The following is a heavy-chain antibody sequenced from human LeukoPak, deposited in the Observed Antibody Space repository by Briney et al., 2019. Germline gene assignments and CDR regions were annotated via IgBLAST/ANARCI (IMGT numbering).Heavy chain of an antibody. CDR1: GGSISSYY. D-gene: IGHD2-2*02. V-gene: IGHV4-59*01. CDR3: ASDRGYCSSTSCYTDAFDI. CDR2: IYYSGST. J-gene: IGHJ3*02. Sequence: SETLSLTCTVSGGSISSYYWSWIRQPPGKGLEWIGYIYYSGSTNYNPSLKSRVTISVDTSKNQFSLKLSSVTAADTAVYYRASDRGYCSSTSCYTDAFDIWGQGTMVTVSS.